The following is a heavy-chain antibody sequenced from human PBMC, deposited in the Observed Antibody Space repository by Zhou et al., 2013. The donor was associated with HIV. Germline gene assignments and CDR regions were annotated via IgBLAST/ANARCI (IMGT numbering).Heavy chain of an antibody. D-gene: IGHD1-20*01. Sequence: QVKVVQSGAEVRKPGASVKVACKTSGYIFNAYYIHWVRQAPGQGLEWMGWIIPSSGETDYAQRFQGRVTLTSDTSITTVFMELTTLRSDDTAVYYCTTYGPGYNWMYKWGQGTQVTVSS. V-gene: IGHV1-2*02. J-gene: IGHJ4*02. CDR1: GYIFNAYY. CDR2: IIPSSGET. CDR3: TTYGPGYNWMYK.